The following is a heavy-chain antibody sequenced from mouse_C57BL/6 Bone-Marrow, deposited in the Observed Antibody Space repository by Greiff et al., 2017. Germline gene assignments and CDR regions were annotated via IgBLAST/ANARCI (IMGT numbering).Heavy chain of an antibody. D-gene: IGHD4-1*01. Sequence: EVKLVESGGGLVQSGRSLRLSCATSGFTFSDFYMEWVRQAPGKGLEWIAASRNKANDYTTEYSASVKGRFIVSRDTSQSILYLQMNALRAEDTAIYYCARESGTDYAMDYWGQRTSVTVSS. CDR1: GFTFSDFY. V-gene: IGHV7-1*01. CDR2: SRNKANDYTT. CDR3: ARESGTDYAMDY. J-gene: IGHJ4*01.